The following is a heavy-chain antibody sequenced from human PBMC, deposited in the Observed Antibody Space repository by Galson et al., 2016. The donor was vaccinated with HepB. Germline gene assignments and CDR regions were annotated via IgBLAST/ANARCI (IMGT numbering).Heavy chain of an antibody. CDR1: GLIFSNYD. Sequence: SLRLSCAASGLIFSNYDFHWVRQAPGKGLEWVAVISTAGRTKFYAESVKGRSTISRDNSRNTLYLEISSLTTEDAALYYCATYFQLGIPDYFDYWGQGTLVAVSS. J-gene: IGHJ4*02. V-gene: IGHV3-30-3*02. D-gene: IGHD1-14*01. CDR2: ISTAGRTK. CDR3: ATYFQLGIPDYFDY.